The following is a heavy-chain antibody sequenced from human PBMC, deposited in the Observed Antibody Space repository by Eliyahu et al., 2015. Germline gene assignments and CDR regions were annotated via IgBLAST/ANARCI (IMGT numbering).Heavy chain of an antibody. CDR3: ARDHDYSGNYLED. J-gene: IGHJ4*02. Sequence: QVQLVESGGGVVQPGRSLRLSXAASGFIFSXXAXPXVRQAPGKGLGWVAIIWYDGSNQXYXDSVKGRFTISRDNSKNTVSLQMNSLRGEDTAIYYCARDHDYSGNYLEDWGQGTLVAVSS. CDR1: GFIFSXXA. V-gene: IGHV3-33*01. CDR2: IWYDGSNQ. D-gene: IGHD4-23*01.